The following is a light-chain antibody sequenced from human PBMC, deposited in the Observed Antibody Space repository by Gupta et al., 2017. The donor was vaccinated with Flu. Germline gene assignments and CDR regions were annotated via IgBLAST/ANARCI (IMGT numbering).Light chain of an antibody. J-gene: IGKJ1*01. CDR3: QERLKWPDT. CDR1: QSVRSY. Sequence: PATLSLSPGERVTLSCRASQSVRSYLAWYQQKPGQAPRLLIYEASNRATGVPARFSGSGSGTEFTLTISSLEPEDFAVYYCQERLKWPDTFGQGTMVEIK. CDR2: EAS. V-gene: IGKV3-11*01.